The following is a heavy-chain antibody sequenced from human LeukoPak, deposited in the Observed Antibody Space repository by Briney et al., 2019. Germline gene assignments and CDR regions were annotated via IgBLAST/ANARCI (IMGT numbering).Heavy chain of an antibody. V-gene: IGHV3-73*01. D-gene: IGHD2-21*02. J-gene: IGHJ4*02. Sequence: GGSLRLSCAASGFTFSGSAMHWVRQASGKGLEWVGRIRSKANSYATAYAASVKGRFTISRDDSKNTAYLQMNSLKTEDTAVYYCTRQSPIYCGGDCYPFDCWGQGTLVTVSS. CDR1: GFTFSGSA. CDR2: IRSKANSYAT. CDR3: TRQSPIYCGGDCYPFDC.